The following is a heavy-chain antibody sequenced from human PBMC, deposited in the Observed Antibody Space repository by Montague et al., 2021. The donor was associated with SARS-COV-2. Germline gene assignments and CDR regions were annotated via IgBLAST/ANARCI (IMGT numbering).Heavy chain of an antibody. V-gene: IGHV4-39*07. J-gene: IGHJ6*02. CDR3: ARDYGDYGSGYYYGMDV. D-gene: IGHD4-17*01. Sequence: SETLSLTCTVSGGSISSSIYYWGWIRQPPGKGLEWIGSIYYSGSTYYSPSLKSRVTISVDTSKNQFSLKLSSVTAADTAVYYCARDYGDYGSGYYYGMDVWGQGTTVTVSS. CDR1: GGSISSSIYY. CDR2: IYYSGST.